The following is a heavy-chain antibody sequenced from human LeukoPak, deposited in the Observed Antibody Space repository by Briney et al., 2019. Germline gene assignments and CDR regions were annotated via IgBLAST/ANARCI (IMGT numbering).Heavy chain of an antibody. V-gene: IGHV4-59*08. D-gene: IGHD6-19*01. CDR1: GGSISGYH. CDR3: ARHRLAVAGTDNWFDP. J-gene: IGHJ5*02. Sequence: SETLSLTCGVSGGSISGYHWSWIRQTPGKGLEWIGHIYYSGTTYYNPSLESRLTISIDTSKSQFSLKLSSVTAADTAVYYCARHRLAVAGTDNWFDPWGQGTLVTVPS. CDR2: IYYSGTT.